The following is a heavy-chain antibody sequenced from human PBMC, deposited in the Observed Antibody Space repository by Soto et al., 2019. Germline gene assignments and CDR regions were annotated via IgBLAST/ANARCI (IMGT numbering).Heavy chain of an antibody. CDR1: GFTFRNYD. CDR2: ISAAGDP. J-gene: IGHJ6*02. V-gene: IGHV3-13*05. CDR3: ARTDRVFYGLDV. Sequence: EVQLVESGGGLVQPGGSLRLSCEASGFTFRNYDMHWVRQGTGKGLEWVSGISAAGDPDYADSVEGRFTISRENAQNSFFLQMNSLSVGDVAVYYCARTDRVFYGLDVWGQGTTVIVSS.